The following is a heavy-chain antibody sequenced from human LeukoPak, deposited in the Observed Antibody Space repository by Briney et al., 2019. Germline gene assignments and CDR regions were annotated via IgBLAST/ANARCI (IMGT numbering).Heavy chain of an antibody. D-gene: IGHD6-6*01. CDR2: INPNSGGT. J-gene: IGHJ4*02. Sequence: GASVKVSCKASGYTFTGYYMHWVRQAPGQGLEWMAWINPNSGGTNYAQKFQGRVTMTRDTSISTAYMQLSRLRSDDTAVYYCASGPKQARTPQMPFDYWGQGTLVTVSS. V-gene: IGHV1-2*02. CDR3: ASGPKQARTPQMPFDY. CDR1: GYTFTGYY.